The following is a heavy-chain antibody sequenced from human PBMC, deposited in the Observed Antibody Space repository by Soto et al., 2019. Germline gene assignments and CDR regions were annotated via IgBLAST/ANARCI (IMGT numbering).Heavy chain of an antibody. CDR1: GFTFSSYG. D-gene: IGHD3-22*01. CDR3: AKDIAARGYYYSSGYYYYGMDV. J-gene: IGHJ6*02. CDR2: ISYDGSNK. Sequence: LRLSCAAPGFTFSSYGMHWVRQAPGKGLEWVAGISYDGSNKYYADSVKGRCTISRDNSKNTLYLQMNSLRAEDTAVYYCAKDIAARGYYYSSGYYYYGMDVWGQGTTVTVSS. V-gene: IGHV3-30*18.